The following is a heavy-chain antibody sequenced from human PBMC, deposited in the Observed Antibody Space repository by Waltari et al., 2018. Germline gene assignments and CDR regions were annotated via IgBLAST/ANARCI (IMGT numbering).Heavy chain of an antibody. V-gene: IGHV3-23*01. J-gene: IGHJ3*02. CDR1: GFTFRSYD. D-gene: IGHD5-12*01. CDR3: AKSMEMATGDAFDI. Sequence: EVQLLESGGGLVQPGGSLRLYCAASGFTFRSYDMRWVRQAPGKGLEWVSAISGSGGSTYYADSVKGRFTISRDNSKNTLYLQMNSLRAEDTAVYYCAKSMEMATGDAFDIWGQGTMVTVSS. CDR2: ISGSGGST.